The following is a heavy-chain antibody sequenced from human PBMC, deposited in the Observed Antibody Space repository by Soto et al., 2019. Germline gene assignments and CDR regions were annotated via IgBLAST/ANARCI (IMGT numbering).Heavy chain of an antibody. CDR3: ARAVPAAMRYFDYYYGMDV. Sequence: SVKVSCKASGYTFTSYGISWVRQAHGQGLEWMGGISPIIGNTNYAQKFQGRVTITADESTSTAYMELSSLRSEDTAVYYCARAVPAAMRYFDYYYGMDVWGQGTTVTVSS. D-gene: IGHD2-2*01. CDR1: GYTFTSYG. CDR2: ISPIIGNT. V-gene: IGHV1-69*13. J-gene: IGHJ6*02.